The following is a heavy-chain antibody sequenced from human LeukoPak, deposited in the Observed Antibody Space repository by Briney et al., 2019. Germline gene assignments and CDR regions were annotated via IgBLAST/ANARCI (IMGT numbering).Heavy chain of an antibody. V-gene: IGHV3-74*01. D-gene: IGHD1-26*01. CDR2: IKTDGSES. CDR3: ARDVGPYGGSPGAD. Sequence: PGGSLRLSCEASGFIFSNFWMHWVRQVPGKGLVWVARIKTDGSESSYADSVKGRFTISRDNAENTLYLQMGSLRDDDTAVYFCARDVGPYGGSPGADWGLATLVIVSS. CDR1: GFIFSNFW. J-gene: IGHJ4*02.